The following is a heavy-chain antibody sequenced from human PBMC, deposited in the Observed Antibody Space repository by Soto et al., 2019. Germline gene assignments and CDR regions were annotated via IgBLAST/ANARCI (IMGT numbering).Heavy chain of an antibody. CDR3: TREQTSTVVTQ. Sequence: QVQLQESGPGLMKPSETLSLTCTVSGGSISNYYWSWIRQPPGKGLEWIGCVYYSGSTTYNPSLKSRVTISIDASKHQFTLKLTSVTAADTAVYYCTREQTSTVVTQWGPGTLVTVSS. D-gene: IGHD4-17*01. CDR2: VYYSGST. V-gene: IGHV4-59*01. CDR1: GGSISNYY. J-gene: IGHJ4*02.